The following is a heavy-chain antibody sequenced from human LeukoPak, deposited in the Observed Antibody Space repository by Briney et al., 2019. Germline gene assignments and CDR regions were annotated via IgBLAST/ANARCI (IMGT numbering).Heavy chain of an antibody. CDR1: GFTFSSYN. CDR2: ITSGSSYI. D-gene: IGHD3-22*01. Sequence: GGSLRLSCAASGFTFSSYNMNWVRQAPGKGLEWVSSITSGSSYIYYADSVKGRFTISRDNSKNTLYLQMNSLRAEDTAVYYCAKISGDYDSSGYYPFDYWGQGTLVTVSS. CDR3: AKISGDYDSSGYYPFDY. V-gene: IGHV3-21*01. J-gene: IGHJ4*02.